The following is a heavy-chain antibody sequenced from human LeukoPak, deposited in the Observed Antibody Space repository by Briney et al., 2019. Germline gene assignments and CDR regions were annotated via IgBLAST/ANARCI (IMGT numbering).Heavy chain of an antibody. CDR2: IVPIIGTA. V-gene: IGHV1-69*13. CDR1: GGTFHSYI. CDR3: ARDQRPSCLGGICYSGDY. D-gene: IGHD2-15*01. Sequence: SVKVSCKASGGTFHSYIVAWVRQAPGQGLEWMGGIVPIIGTANYAQKFQGRVTITADDSTSTAYMELRSLRSEDTAIYYCARDQRPSCLGGICYSGDYWGQGTLVTVTS. J-gene: IGHJ4*02.